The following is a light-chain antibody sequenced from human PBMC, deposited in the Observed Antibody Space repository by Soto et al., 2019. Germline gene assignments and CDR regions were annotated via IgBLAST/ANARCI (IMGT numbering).Light chain of an antibody. CDR2: DDS. CDR3: QVWDGSSDSPV. J-gene: IGLJ1*01. CDR1: NIGSRT. Sequence: SYELTQSPSVSVAPRQTAKITCGGDNIGSRTVHWYQKRPGQAPVVVVYDDSHRPSGIPERFSASNSGNTATLTISGVEAGDEADYYCQVWDGSSDSPVFGTGTKVTVL. V-gene: IGLV3-21*02.